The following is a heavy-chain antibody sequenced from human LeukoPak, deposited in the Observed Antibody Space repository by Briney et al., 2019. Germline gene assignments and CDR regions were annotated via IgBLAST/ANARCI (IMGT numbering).Heavy chain of an antibody. J-gene: IGHJ4*02. CDR3: ARDMYSSGWYADY. Sequence: PGGSLRLSCAASGFTFSSYGMNWVRQAPGKGLEWVSSISSSSSYIHYADSVKGRFTISRDNAKNSLYLQMNSLRAEDTAVYYCARDMYSSGWYADYWGQGTLVTVSS. D-gene: IGHD6-19*01. V-gene: IGHV3-21*01. CDR1: GFTFSSYG. CDR2: ISSSSSYI.